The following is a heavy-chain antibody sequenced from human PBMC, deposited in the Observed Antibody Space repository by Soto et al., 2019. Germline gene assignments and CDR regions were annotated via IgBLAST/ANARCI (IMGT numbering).Heavy chain of an antibody. Sequence: GGSLRLSCAASGFTFSSYAMHWVRQAPGKGLEYVSAISSNGGSTYYANSVKGRFTISRDNSKNTLYLQMGSLRAEDMAVYYCARSVARIWYFDYWGQGTLVTVSS. D-gene: IGHD5-12*01. CDR3: ARSVARIWYFDY. J-gene: IGHJ4*02. CDR1: GFTFSSYA. V-gene: IGHV3-64*01. CDR2: ISSNGGST.